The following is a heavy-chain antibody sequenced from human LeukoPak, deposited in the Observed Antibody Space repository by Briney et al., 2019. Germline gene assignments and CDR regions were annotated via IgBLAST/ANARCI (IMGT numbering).Heavy chain of an antibody. V-gene: IGHV3-33*03. CDR3: AKAPRFGSGPYYFDY. J-gene: IGHJ4*02. D-gene: IGHD6-19*01. CDR1: GFTFSNYG. Sequence: GRSLRLSCAASGFTFSNYGMHWVRQAPGKGLEWVALIWYDGSNKYYADSVKGRFTISRDNSKNTLYLQMNSLRAEDTAVYYCAKAPRFGSGPYYFDYWGQGTLVTVSS. CDR2: IWYDGSNK.